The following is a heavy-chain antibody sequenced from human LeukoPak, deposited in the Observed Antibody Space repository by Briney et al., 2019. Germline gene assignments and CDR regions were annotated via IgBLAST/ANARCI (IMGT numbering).Heavy chain of an antibody. D-gene: IGHD2-2*01. CDR3: ARDCSSTSCSGAFDI. V-gene: IGHV1-58*02. J-gene: IGHJ3*02. CDR2: IVVGSGNT. Sequence: SVKVSCKASGFTFTSSAMQWVRQARGQRLEWIGWIVVGSGNTNYAQKFQERVTITRDMSTSTAYMELSSLRSEDTAVYYCARDCSSTSCSGAFDIWGQGTMVTVSS. CDR1: GFTFTSSA.